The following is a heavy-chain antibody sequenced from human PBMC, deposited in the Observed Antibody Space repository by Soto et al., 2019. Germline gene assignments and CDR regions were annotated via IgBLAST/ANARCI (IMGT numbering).Heavy chain of an antibody. Sequence: EVQLEESGGGLVQPGGSLRLSCAASGFSFSSYWMSWVRQAPGKGPEWVAIVSLDGRDKTYADSVKGRFTISRDNAENSLFLKMNSLRADDTAVYYCARDARSSGPFDYRGQGALVTVSS. CDR1: GFSFSSYW. V-gene: IGHV3-7*01. CDR3: ARDARSSGPFDY. CDR2: VSLDGRDK. J-gene: IGHJ4*02. D-gene: IGHD6-19*01.